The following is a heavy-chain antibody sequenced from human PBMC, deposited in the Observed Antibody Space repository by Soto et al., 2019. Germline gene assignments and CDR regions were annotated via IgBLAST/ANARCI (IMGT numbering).Heavy chain of an antibody. V-gene: IGHV1-18*01. CDR2: ISTYNGNT. J-gene: IGHJ4*02. CDR3: ARVRVRGVGSDY. CDR1: GYTFTSYG. D-gene: IGHD3-10*01. Sequence: QVQLVQSGAEVKKPGASVKVSCKASGYTFTSYGISWVRQAPGQGLEWMGWISTYNGNTKYAQTLQCRVTMTTGTSTSTAYMELRSMRSDDTAVFYGARVRVRGVGSDYWGQGTLVTVSS.